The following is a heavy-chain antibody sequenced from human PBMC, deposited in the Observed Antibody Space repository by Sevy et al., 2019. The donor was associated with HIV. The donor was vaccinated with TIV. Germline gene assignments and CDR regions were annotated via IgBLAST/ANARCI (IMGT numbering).Heavy chain of an antibody. J-gene: IGHJ4*02. D-gene: IGHD2-8*01. CDR3: AREGCTKPHDY. CDR1: GFTFSKYS. V-gene: IGHV3-23*01. CDR2: LSFGCGLI. Sequence: GGSLRLSCAASGFTFSKYSMSWVRQPPGKGLEWVSTLSFGCGLINYADSVKGRFTISRDNSKSSVYLQMNNLRPEDTAVYYCAREGCTKPHDYWGQGILVTVSS.